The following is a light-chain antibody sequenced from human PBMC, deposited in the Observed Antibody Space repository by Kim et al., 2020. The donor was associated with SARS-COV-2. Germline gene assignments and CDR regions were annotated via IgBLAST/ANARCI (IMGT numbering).Light chain of an antibody. Sequence: SYELTQPPSVSVSPGQTASISGSGDKLGDKYACWYQQRPGQSPVLVIYEDTSRPSGIPERFPASTSGNTATLTISGTQAMDEADYYCQAWDSTTVIFGGGTKLTVL. V-gene: IGLV3-1*01. CDR3: QAWDSTTVI. CDR2: EDT. J-gene: IGLJ2*01. CDR1: KLGDKY.